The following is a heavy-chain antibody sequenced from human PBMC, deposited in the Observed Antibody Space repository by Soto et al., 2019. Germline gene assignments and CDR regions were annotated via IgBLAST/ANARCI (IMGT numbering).Heavy chain of an antibody. CDR1: GVSISDTSYY. J-gene: IGHJ4*02. CDR2: IYFSGTT. V-gene: IGHV4-39*01. CDR3: ARHGSY. Sequence: QLQLQESGPGLVKPSETLSLTCNVSGVSISDTSYYWGWIRQAPGKGLEWIGTIYFSGTTFYNPSLKSRLSISVDTAQNQSSLRLTSVTAADTAVYYCARHGSYWGQGTLVTVSS.